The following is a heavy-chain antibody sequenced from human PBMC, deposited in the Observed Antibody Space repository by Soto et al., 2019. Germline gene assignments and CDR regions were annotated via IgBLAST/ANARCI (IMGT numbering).Heavy chain of an antibody. CDR1: GFTFSSYG. CDR2: IWYDGSNK. D-gene: IGHD6-13*01. CDR3: ARDLEQQLDAPFDY. V-gene: IGHV3-33*01. Sequence: PGGSLRLSCAASGFTFSSYGMHWVRQAPGKGLEWVAVIWYDGSNKYYADSVKGRFTISRDNSKNTLYLQMNSLRAEDTAVYYCARDLEQQLDAPFDYWGQGTLVTVSS. J-gene: IGHJ4*02.